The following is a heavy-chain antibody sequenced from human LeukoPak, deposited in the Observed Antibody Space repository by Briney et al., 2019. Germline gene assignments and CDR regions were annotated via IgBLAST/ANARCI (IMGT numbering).Heavy chain of an antibody. CDR1: GFTFSSDS. J-gene: IGHJ4*02. D-gene: IGHD5-12*01. CDR2: ISNSGDTI. V-gene: IGHV3-48*02. Sequence: GGSLRLSCAASGFTFSSDSMNWVRQAPGQGLEWVSYISNSGDTIYYADSVKGRFTISRDNAKNSLYLQMNSLRDEDTAVYYCARDPAYDRYYFDYWGEGTLVTVSS. CDR3: ARDPAYDRYYFDY.